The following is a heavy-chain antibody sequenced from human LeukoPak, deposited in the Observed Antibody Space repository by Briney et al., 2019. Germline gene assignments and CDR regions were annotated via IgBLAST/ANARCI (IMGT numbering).Heavy chain of an antibody. D-gene: IGHD7-27*01. Sequence: GRSLRLSCTASGITFSSYAMHWVRQAPGKGLEWVAIISYDGSNKYYADSVKGRFTISRDNSKNTLYLQMNSLRPEDTAVYYCASPIWGHFRSFIDYWGQGTLVTVSS. J-gene: IGHJ4*02. CDR3: ASPIWGHFRSFIDY. CDR2: ISYDGSNK. V-gene: IGHV3-30*01. CDR1: GITFSSYA.